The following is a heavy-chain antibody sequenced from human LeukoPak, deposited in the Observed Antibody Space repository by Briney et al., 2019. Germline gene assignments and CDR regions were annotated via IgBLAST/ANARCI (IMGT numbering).Heavy chain of an antibody. J-gene: IGHJ3*02. V-gene: IGHV1-3*01. Sequence: ASVKVSCKASGYTFSSYAIHWVRQAPGQRLEWMGWINGGNGDTKYSQKSQGRVTMTRDTSASTAYMELSSLRSEDTAVYYCYSSSWYAPRGDAFDIWGQGTMVTVSS. CDR1: GYTFSSYA. D-gene: IGHD6-13*01. CDR2: INGGNGDT. CDR3: YSSSWYAPRGDAFDI.